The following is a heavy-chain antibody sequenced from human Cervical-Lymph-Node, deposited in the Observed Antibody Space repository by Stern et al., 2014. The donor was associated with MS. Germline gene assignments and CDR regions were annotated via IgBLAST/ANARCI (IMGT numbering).Heavy chain of an antibody. D-gene: IGHD2-8*01. V-gene: IGHV4-59*01. CDR1: GGSINSYY. CDR2: LFYMLTI. Sequence: QLQLQESSPGLVKPSETLSLTCTVSGGSINSYYWSWIRQPPGKGLEVSGFLFYMLTINYTPSLKSRFTISSDSSKNQFSLRLNSVTAADTAVYFCARGDLMPSVNDWGQGTLVTVSS. CDR3: ARGDLMPSVND. J-gene: IGHJ1*01.